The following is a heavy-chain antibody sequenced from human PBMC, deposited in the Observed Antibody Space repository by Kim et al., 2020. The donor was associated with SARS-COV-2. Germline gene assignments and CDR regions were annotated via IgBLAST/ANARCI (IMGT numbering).Heavy chain of an antibody. CDR2: IYYGGAT. CDR1: GGSFGSFY. CDR3: AKSSWGTDWYFDL. J-gene: IGHJ2*01. Sequence: SETLSLTCTVSGGSFGSFYWTWIRQPPGKELEWLGFIYYGGATDYNPSLKGRANIAINTSKNQFSLTLKSVTAADTAVDFCAKSSWGTDWYFDLWGRGT. V-gene: IGHV4-59*01. D-gene: IGHD3-16*01.